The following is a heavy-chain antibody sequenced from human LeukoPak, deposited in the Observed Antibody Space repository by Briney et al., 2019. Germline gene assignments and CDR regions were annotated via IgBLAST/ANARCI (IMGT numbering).Heavy chain of an antibody. CDR1: GFTFRSCW. CDR3: ARASPRGWDFDY. CDR2: IKQDGSEK. V-gene: IGHV3-7*01. Sequence: GGSLRLSCAASGFTFRSCWMSWVRQAPGKGLEWVANIKQDGSEKSYVDSEKGRFTISRDNAKNSLYLQMNSLRAEDTAVYYCARASPRGWDFDYWGQGTLVTVSS. D-gene: IGHD1-26*01. J-gene: IGHJ4*02.